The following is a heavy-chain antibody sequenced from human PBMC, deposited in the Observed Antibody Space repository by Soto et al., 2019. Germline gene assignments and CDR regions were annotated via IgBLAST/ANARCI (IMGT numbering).Heavy chain of an antibody. D-gene: IGHD6-13*01. CDR2: IIPILGIA. CDR3: ARYSSSWTQPYYYYGMDV. Sequence: QVQLVQSGAEVKKPGSSVKVSCKASGGTFSSYTISWVRQAPGQGLAWMGRIIPILGIANYAQKFQGRVTITADKSTSTAYMELSSLRSEDTALYYCARYSSSWTQPYYYYGMDVWGQGTTVTVSS. V-gene: IGHV1-69*02. J-gene: IGHJ6*02. CDR1: GGTFSSYT.